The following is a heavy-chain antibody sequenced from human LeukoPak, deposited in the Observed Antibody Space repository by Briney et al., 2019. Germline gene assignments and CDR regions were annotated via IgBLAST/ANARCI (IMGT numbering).Heavy chain of an antibody. CDR3: ARVHVSGYACDY. Sequence: PSETLSLTCAVYGGSFSGYYRSWIRQPPGKGLEWIGEINHSGSTNYNPSLKSRVTISVDTSKNQFSLKLSSVTAADTAVYYCARVHVSGYACDYWGQGTLVTVSS. J-gene: IGHJ4*02. D-gene: IGHD5-12*01. CDR2: INHSGST. CDR1: GGSFSGYY. V-gene: IGHV4-34*01.